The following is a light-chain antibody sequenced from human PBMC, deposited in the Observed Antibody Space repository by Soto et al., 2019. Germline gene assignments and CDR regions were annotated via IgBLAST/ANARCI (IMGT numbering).Light chain of an antibody. J-gene: IGLJ2*01. Sequence: QSALTQPPSASGSPGQSVTISCSGTSSDVGGYNYDSWYQQHPGNAPKLMIYEDTKRPSGVPDRFSGYKSGNTASLTVSGLQAEDDADYYGSSYAGSNSVVFGGGTKLTVL. CDR1: SSDVGGYNY. V-gene: IGLV2-8*01. CDR3: SSYAGSNSVV. CDR2: EDT.